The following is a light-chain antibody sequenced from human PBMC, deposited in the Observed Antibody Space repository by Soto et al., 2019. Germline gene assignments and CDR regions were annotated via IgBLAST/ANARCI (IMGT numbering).Light chain of an antibody. V-gene: IGLV2-14*01. CDR3: SSYTSSSTLL. J-gene: IGLJ2*01. CDR2: EVS. CDR1: SSDLGGYNY. Sequence: QSALTQPASVSGSPGQSITISCTGTSSDLGGYNYVSWYQQHPGKAPKVMIYEVSNRPSGVSNRFSGSKSGNTASLTISGLQAEDEADYYCSSYTSSSTLLFGGGTKVTVL.